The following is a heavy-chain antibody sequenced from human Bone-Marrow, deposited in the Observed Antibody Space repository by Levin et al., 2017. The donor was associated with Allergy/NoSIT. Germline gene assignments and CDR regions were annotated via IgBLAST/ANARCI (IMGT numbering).Heavy chain of an antibody. V-gene: IGHV4-39*01. CDR3: ASLFEYSSSSFDY. CDR2: IYSSGKT. D-gene: IGHD6-6*01. CDR1: TASISSGPYY. Sequence: MSSETLSLTCTVSTASISSGPYYWGWIRQPPGKGLEWIGNIYSSGKTSYNPSISSRVTISIDTSKNQFSLKLTSVTAADTAVYYCASLFEYSSSSFDYWGQGSLVTVSS. J-gene: IGHJ4*02.